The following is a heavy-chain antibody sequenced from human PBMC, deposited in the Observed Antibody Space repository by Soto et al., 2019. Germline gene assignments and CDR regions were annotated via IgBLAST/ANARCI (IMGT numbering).Heavy chain of an antibody. D-gene: IGHD1-26*01. Sequence: PGGSLRLSCAASGFTFSSYGMHWVRQAPGKGLEWVAVISYDGSNKYYADSVKGRFTISRDNSKNTLYLQMNSLRAEDTAVYYCAKGSLYSGSYLDSYYWGQGTLVTVSS. CDR3: AKGSLYSGSYLDSYY. V-gene: IGHV3-30*18. CDR2: ISYDGSNK. J-gene: IGHJ4*02. CDR1: GFTFSSYG.